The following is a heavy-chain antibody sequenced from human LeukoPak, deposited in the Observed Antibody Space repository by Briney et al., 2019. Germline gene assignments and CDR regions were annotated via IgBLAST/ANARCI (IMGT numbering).Heavy chain of an antibody. CDR1: GYTFTGYY. CDR3: ARLFLPIRLRFEREVTGWTRYYYMDV. J-gene: IGHJ6*03. Sequence: ASVKVSCKASGYTFTGYYMHWVRQAPGQGLEGMGWINPNSGSTNYAQKFQGRVTMTRDTSISTAYMELSRLRADDTAVYYCARLFLPIRLRFEREVTGWTRYYYMDVWGKGTTVTVSS. CDR2: INPNSGST. D-gene: IGHD3-16*01. V-gene: IGHV1-2*02.